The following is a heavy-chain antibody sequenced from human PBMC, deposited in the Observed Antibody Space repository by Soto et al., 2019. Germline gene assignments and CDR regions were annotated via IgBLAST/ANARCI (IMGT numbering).Heavy chain of an antibody. CDR3: ARAVRRGYSYEYYGMDV. Sequence: ASVKVSCKASGYTFTGYYMHWVRQAPGQGLEWMGWINPNSGGTNYAQKFQGWVTMTRDTSISTAYMELSRLRSDDTAVYYCARAVRRGYSYEYYGMDVWGQGTTVTVSS. CDR2: INPNSGGT. J-gene: IGHJ6*02. V-gene: IGHV1-2*04. CDR1: GYTFTGYY. D-gene: IGHD5-18*01.